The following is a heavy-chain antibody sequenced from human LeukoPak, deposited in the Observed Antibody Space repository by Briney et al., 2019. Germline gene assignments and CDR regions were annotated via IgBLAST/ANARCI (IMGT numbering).Heavy chain of an antibody. V-gene: IGHV3-48*02. CDR2: ISPSSSMM. CDR1: GFTSSSYT. Sequence: GGSLRLSCSASGFTSSSYTMNWIRQAPGKGLEWVSSISPSSSMMHYADSVRGRFTISRDNAKNSLYLRMNSLRDEDTAVYYCASRRGFDDWGQGTLVTVPS. J-gene: IGHJ4*02. CDR3: ASRRGFDD. D-gene: IGHD3-10*01.